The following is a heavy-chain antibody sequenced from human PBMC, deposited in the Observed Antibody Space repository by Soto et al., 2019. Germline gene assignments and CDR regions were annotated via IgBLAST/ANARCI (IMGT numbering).Heavy chain of an antibody. CDR1: GGTFSSYT. J-gene: IGHJ5*02. CDR3: ASSTSCYGGDCWFDP. V-gene: IGHV1-69*02. Sequence: SVKVSCKASGGTFSSYTISWVRQAPGQGLEWMGRIIPILGIANYAQKFQGRVTITADKSTSTAYMELSSLRSEDTAVYYCASSTSCYGGDCWFDPWGQGTLVTVSS. CDR2: IIPILGIA. D-gene: IGHD2-2*01.